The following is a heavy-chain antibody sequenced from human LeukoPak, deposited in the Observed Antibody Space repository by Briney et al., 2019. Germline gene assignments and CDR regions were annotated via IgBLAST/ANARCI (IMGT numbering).Heavy chain of an antibody. J-gene: IGHJ4*02. CDR1: GFTFSTYW. V-gene: IGHV3-74*01. CDR3: ARDSSIKGVVAAALRY. Sequence: GGSLRLSCAASGFTFSTYWMHWVRQGPGKGLVWVSRINADGSTTTYADSVKGRFTISRDNSKSILYLQMNSLRPDDTALYYCARDSSIKGVVAAALRYWGQGTLVTVSS. CDR2: INADGSTT. D-gene: IGHD2-2*01.